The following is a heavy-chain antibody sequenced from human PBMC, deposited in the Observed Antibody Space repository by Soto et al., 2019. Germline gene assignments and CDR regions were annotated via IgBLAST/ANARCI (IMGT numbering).Heavy chain of an antibody. V-gene: IGHV4-39*01. Sequence: SETLPLPCSVSGCSIRSPTSYWAWIRQPPGKGLEWIGSIYYSGTTYYNPSVQSRVTISVDTSKNQFSLKMTSVTAADMAVYYCAVYYYNSGINNWFDPWGPGTLVTVSS. CDR2: IYYSGTT. CDR1: GCSIRSPTSY. D-gene: IGHD3-10*01. CDR3: AVYYYNSGINNWFDP. J-gene: IGHJ5*02.